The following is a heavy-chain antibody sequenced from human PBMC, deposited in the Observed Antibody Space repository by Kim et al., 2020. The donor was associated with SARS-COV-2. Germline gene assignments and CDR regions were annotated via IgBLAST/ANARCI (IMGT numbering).Heavy chain of an antibody. D-gene: IGHD2-2*01. V-gene: IGHV4-31*03. Sequence: SETLSLTCSVSGGSIRSGGKFWTWIRQHPAKGLEWIGYFSYSGNSHYSPSLRSRVSISLQTSENQFSLELTSVTAADTAVYYCARGQPLDYWGQGNLVTV. CDR2: FSYSGNS. CDR3: ARGQPLDY. J-gene: IGHJ4*02. CDR1: GGSIRSGGKF.